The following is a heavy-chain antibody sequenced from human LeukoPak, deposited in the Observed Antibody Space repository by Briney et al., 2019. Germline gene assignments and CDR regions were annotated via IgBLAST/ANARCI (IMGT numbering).Heavy chain of an antibody. V-gene: IGHV3-23*01. CDR2: ISGSGGST. D-gene: IGHD6-13*01. J-gene: IGHJ4*02. CDR1: GFTFSSYA. CDR3: AGQSTGWSSSYDY. Sequence: GGSLRLSCAASGFTFSSYAMSWVRQAPGKGLEWVSTISGSGGSTYYADSVKGRFTISRDNSKNTLYLQMNSLRAEDTAVYYCAGQSTGWSSSYDYWGQGTLVTVSS.